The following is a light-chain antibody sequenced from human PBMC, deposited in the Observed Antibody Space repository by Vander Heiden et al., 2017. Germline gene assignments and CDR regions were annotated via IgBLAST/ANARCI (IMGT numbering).Light chain of an antibody. J-gene: IGKJ2*01. CDR2: WAS. Sequence: DIVMTQSQDSLAGSLGERATINCKSSQSVLYSSNNKNYVAWYQQKPGQPPKLLIYWASTRESGVPDRFSGSGSGTDFTLTISSLQAEDVAVYYCQQYYSTPQTFGQGTKLEIK. CDR3: QQYYSTPQT. CDR1: QSVLYSSNNKNY. V-gene: IGKV4-1*01.